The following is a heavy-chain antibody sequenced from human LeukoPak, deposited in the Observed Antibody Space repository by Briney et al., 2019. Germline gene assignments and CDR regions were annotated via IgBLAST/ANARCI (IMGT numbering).Heavy chain of an antibody. CDR1: GFSFSTYG. CDR3: AKDTHDSSGLLDY. CDR2: VSYDGSKQ. D-gene: IGHD3-22*01. J-gene: IGHJ4*02. Sequence: SGGSLRLSCAASGFSFSTYGMFWVRQAPGKGLEWVGVVSYDGSKQYYADSVKGRFTISRDNSKNTLYLQMDSLRAEDTAVYYCAKDTHDSSGLLDYWGQGTLVTVSS. V-gene: IGHV3-33*06.